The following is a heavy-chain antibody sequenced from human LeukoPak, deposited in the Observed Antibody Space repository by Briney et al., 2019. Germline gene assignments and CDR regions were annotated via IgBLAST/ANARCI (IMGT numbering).Heavy chain of an antibody. J-gene: IGHJ5*02. CDR1: GYTFTSYY. D-gene: IGHD4-17*01. CDR3: ARESAGTTVTTSWFDP. Sequence: ASVKVSCKASGYTFTSYYMHWVRQAPGQGLEWMGIINPSGGSTSYAQKFQGRVTMTRDMSTSTVYMELSSLRSEDTAVYYCARESAGTTVTTSWFDPWGQGTLVTVSS. CDR2: INPSGGST. V-gene: IGHV1-46*01.